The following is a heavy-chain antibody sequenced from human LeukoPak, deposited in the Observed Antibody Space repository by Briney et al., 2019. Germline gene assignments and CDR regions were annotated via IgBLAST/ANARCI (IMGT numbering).Heavy chain of an antibody. V-gene: IGHV4-59*01. J-gene: IGHJ3*02. Sequence: SGTLSLTCPVSGGSISSYYWSWIRQPPGKGLEWIWYIYYSGSTNYNPSLKSRFTISVDTSKNQFSLKLSSVTAADTAVYYCAIGQWELLPYAFDIWGQGTMVTVSS. CDR1: GGSISSYY. CDR2: IYYSGST. CDR3: AIGQWELLPYAFDI. D-gene: IGHD1-26*01.